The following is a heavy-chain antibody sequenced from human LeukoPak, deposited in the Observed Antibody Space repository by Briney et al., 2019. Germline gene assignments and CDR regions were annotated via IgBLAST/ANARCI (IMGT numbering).Heavy chain of an antibody. CDR2: IYSGGST. CDR3: ARDVSSPFDY. V-gene: IGHV3-66*01. Sequence: GGSLRFSCAASGFTVSSNYMSWVRQAPGKGLEWVSVIYSGGSTYYADSVKGRFTISRDNSKNTLYLQMNSLRAEDTAVYYCARDVSSPFDYWGQGTLVTVSS. CDR1: GFTVSSNY. J-gene: IGHJ4*02.